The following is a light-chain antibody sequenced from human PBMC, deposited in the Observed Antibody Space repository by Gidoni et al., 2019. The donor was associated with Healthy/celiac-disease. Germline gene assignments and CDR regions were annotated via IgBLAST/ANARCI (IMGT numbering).Light chain of an antibody. CDR3: QQRSNWPGGT. CDR2: DAS. Sequence: EIVLTQSTATLSLSPGERATLSCRASQSVSSYLAWYQQNPGQAPRLLIYDASNRATGIPARFSGSGSGTDFTLTISSLEPEDFAVYYCQQRSNWPGGTFGQGTKVEIK. J-gene: IGKJ1*01. V-gene: IGKV3-11*01. CDR1: QSVSSY.